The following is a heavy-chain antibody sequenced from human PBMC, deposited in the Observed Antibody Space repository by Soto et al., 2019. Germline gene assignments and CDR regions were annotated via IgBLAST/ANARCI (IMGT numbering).Heavy chain of an antibody. J-gene: IGHJ4*02. CDR1: GFPFRNFA. CDR2: ISNSGSST. V-gene: IGHV3-23*05. D-gene: IGHD2-2*01. Sequence: GGSLRLSCAASGFPFRNFAMAWVRQAPGKGLEWVSIISNSGSSTYHGDSVRGRFTTSRDNSKGTLSLHMRGVRIDDTAVYFCARADLLWDSFDLWGQGTLVTVSS. CDR3: ARADLLWDSFDL.